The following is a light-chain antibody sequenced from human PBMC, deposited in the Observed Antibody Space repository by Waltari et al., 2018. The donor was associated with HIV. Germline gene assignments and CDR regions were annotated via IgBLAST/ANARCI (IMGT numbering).Light chain of an antibody. CDR2: RNN. J-gene: IGLJ2*01. Sequence: SVLTQPPSASGTPGQRVTISCSGSTSNIGSNYVFWYQHLPGTAPKLLIHRNNPRPSGGPDRFSGSTSGASASLAISGLRSEDDADYYCVVWDDSLRAVVFGGGTKVAVL. CDR3: VVWDDSLRAVV. CDR1: TSNIGSNY. V-gene: IGLV1-47*01.